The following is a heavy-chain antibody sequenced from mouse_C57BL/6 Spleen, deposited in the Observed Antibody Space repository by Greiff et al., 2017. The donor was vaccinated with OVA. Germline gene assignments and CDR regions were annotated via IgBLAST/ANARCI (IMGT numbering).Heavy chain of an antibody. CDR3: AIYYGSSYDWYFDV. D-gene: IGHD1-1*01. CDR2: ISYDGSN. CDR1: GYSITSGYY. Sequence: VQLQQSGPGLVKPSQSLSLTCSVTGYSITSGYYWNWIRQFPGNKLEWLGYISYDGSNNYHPSLKNRISITRDTSKNQFFLKLNSVTTEDTATYYCAIYYGSSYDWYFDVWGTGTTVTVSS. V-gene: IGHV3-6*01. J-gene: IGHJ1*03.